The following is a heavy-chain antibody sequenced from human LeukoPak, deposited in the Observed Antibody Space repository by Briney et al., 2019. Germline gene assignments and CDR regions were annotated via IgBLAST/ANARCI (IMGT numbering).Heavy chain of an antibody. CDR1: GFSFSGQW. CDR3: ARSGYYNGYDY. J-gene: IGHJ4*02. CDR2: TNPDGSVT. Sequence: GGSLRLSCVASGFSFSGQWMHWVRRAPGKGLVAVSRTNPDGSVTTYADYVKGRFTISRDNAKNTLYLEMSSLTVEDTALYYCARSGYYNGYDYWGQGTLVTVSS. D-gene: IGHD2/OR15-2a*01. V-gene: IGHV3-74*01.